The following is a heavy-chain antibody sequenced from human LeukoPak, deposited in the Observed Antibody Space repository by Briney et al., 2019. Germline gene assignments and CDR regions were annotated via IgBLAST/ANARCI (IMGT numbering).Heavy chain of an antibody. D-gene: IGHD2-15*01. J-gene: IGHJ4*02. CDR2: INSEGSST. Sequence: GGSLRLSCAASGFTFSRYWMHWVRQAPGRGLVWVSRINSEGSSTSYADSVKGRFTISRDNAKNTLYLQMNTLRAEDTAVYYCASRDQSCSGGSCYPIDYWGQGTLVTVSS. CDR1: GFTFSRYW. V-gene: IGHV3-74*01. CDR3: ASRDQSCSGGSCYPIDY.